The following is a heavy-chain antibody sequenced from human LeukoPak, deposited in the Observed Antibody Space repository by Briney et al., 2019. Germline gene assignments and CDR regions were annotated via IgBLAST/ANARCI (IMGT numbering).Heavy chain of an antibody. Sequence: GGSLRLSCTTSRLSFSTSWMTWVRQAPGKGLEWVGNIHPGGSEKFYMDSVKGRFTISRDNAQNSLYLQMDSLRVEDTAIYYCERWDTGSITGADYWGQGTLVTVSS. J-gene: IGHJ4*02. D-gene: IGHD5-18*01. CDR1: RLSFSTSW. CDR3: ERWDTGSITGADY. V-gene: IGHV3-7*01. CDR2: IHPGGSEK.